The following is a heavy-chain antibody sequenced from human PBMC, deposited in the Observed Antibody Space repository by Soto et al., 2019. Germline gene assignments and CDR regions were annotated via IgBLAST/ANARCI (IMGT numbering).Heavy chain of an antibody. CDR3: ASRRVVDYYYGMDV. CDR1: GASVSSATHY. D-gene: IGHD2-2*01. J-gene: IGHJ6*02. V-gene: IGHV4-61*01. Sequence: PSETLSLTCTASGASVSSATHYWNWIRQPPGKPLEWIGYIYYSGTTNYNPSLRSRVTISLDRSNDQFSLKLSSVTAADTAVYYCASRRVVDYYYGMDVWGQGTTVTVSS. CDR2: IYYSGTT.